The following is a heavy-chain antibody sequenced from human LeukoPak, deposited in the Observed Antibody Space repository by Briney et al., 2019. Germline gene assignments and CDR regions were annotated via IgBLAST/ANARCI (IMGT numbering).Heavy chain of an antibody. J-gene: IGHJ4*02. D-gene: IGHD5-12*01. CDR3: ARGRLIVAPGVYYFEY. CDR2: IYYRGGT. Sequence: SETLSLTCTVSGGSSSSYCWSWIRQPPGKGLEWIGYIYYRGGTNYNPSLESRVTISGDTSKNEFSLKLTSVTAADTAVYYCARGRLIVAPGVYYFEYWGQGTLVTVSS. CDR1: GGSSSSYC. V-gene: IGHV4-59*08.